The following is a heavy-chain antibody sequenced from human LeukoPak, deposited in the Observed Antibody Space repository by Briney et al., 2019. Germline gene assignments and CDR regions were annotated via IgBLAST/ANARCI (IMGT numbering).Heavy chain of an antibody. Sequence: GGSLRLSCAASGFTFSSYSMNWVRQAPGKGLEWVSSISSSSSHIYYADSVKGRFTISRDNAKNSLYLQMNSLRAEDTAVYYCARDFGWLLLDYWGQGTLVTVSS. D-gene: IGHD2-15*01. CDR1: GFTFSSYS. V-gene: IGHV3-21*01. CDR2: ISSSSSHI. J-gene: IGHJ4*02. CDR3: ARDFGWLLLDY.